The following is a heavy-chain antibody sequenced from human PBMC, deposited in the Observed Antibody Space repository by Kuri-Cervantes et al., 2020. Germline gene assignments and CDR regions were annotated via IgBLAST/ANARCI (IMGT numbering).Heavy chain of an antibody. CDR2: IYSGGST. J-gene: IGHJ6*02. D-gene: IGHD6-25*01. Sequence: GGSLRLSCAASGFTVSSNYMSWVRQAPGKGLEWVSVIYSGGSTYYADSVKGRFTISRDNSKNTLYLQMNSLRAEDTAVYYCARDALAGGFGYGMDVWGQGTTVTVSS. CDR3: ARDALAGGFGYGMDV. V-gene: IGHV3-53*05. CDR1: GFTVSSNY.